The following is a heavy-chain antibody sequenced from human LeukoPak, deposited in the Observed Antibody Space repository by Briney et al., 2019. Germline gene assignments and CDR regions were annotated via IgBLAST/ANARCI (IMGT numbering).Heavy chain of an antibody. CDR1: GFTVTSHY. J-gene: IGHJ3*02. CDR3: ARDLPDVAGRGSFEI. V-gene: IGHV3-66*01. CDR2: IYSGGST. Sequence: GGSLRLSCVASGFTVTSHYMSGVPRAPGKGLEGVSVIYSGGSTYYTDSVKRRITIYRDDSKNRWYLQMNGLSFDDTAVYYCARDLPDVAGRGSFEIWGQRTMVTVSS. D-gene: IGHD6-19*01.